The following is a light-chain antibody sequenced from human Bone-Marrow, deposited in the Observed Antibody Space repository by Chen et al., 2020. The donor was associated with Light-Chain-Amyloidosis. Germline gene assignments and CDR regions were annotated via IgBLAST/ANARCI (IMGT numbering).Light chain of an antibody. CDR2: EVT. CDR3: SSYTITNTLV. J-gene: IGLJ1*01. V-gene: IGLV2-14*01. CDR1: SSDVGGDNH. Sequence: QFARTQPASVSGSPGRPSTIPCTGTSSDVGGDNHVSWYQQHPDKAPKLMIYEVTNRPSWVPDRFSGSKSDNTASLTISGLQTEDEADYFCSSYTITNTLVFGSGTRVTVL.